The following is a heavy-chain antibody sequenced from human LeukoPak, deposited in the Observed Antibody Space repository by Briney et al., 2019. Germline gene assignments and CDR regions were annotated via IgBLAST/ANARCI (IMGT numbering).Heavy chain of an antibody. CDR2: ISGSGGST. Sequence: GGSLRLSCVASGFTFSGYAMSWVRQAPGKGLEWVSAISGSGGSTYYADSVKGRFTISRDNSKNTLYLQMNSLRAEDTAVYYCAKGSGWYAAFLYYFDYWGQGTLVTVSS. J-gene: IGHJ4*02. D-gene: IGHD6-19*01. CDR1: GFTFSGYA. V-gene: IGHV3-23*01. CDR3: AKGSGWYAAFLYYFDY.